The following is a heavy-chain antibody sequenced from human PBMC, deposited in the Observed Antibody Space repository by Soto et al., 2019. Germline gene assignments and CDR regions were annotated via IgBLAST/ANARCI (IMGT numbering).Heavy chain of an antibody. CDR2: IIPVFGPA. CDR1: GVTLKNSA. Sequence: SVKVSCKASGVTLKNSALSWVRQAPGQGLEWMGGIIPVFGPALYAQKFQGRVTITADESTNTAFLDVSSLRSEDTAVYYCGRGGSWAKVDSWGPGTLVTVSS. V-gene: IGHV1-69*13. J-gene: IGHJ4*02. D-gene: IGHD6-13*01. CDR3: GRGGSWAKVDS.